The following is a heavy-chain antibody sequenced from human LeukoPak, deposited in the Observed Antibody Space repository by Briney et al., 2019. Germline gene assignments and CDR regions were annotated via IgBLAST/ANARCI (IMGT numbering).Heavy chain of an antibody. CDR3: AKMSPYGGNSA. Sequence: GGSLRLSCAASGFTFSNYAMSWVRQAPGKGLEWVSAISGNGGSTYYADSVRGRFTISRDNSKNTLYLQMNSLTAEDTAVYYCAKMSPYGGNSARGQGTLVTVSS. CDR1: GFTFSNYA. J-gene: IGHJ4*02. V-gene: IGHV3-23*01. CDR2: ISGNGGST. D-gene: IGHD4-23*01.